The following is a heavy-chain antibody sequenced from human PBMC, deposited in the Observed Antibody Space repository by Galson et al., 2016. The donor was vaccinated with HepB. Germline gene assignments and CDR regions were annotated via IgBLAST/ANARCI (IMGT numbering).Heavy chain of an antibody. V-gene: IGHV2-5*02. D-gene: IGHD2-21*02. CDR3: AHRVEGGDQFDF. J-gene: IGHJ4*02. CDR1: GFSLNTNGEG. Sequence: PALVKPTQTLTLTCNFSGFSLNTNGEGVGWVRQPPGKALEWLALVYWDDDKRYSPSLKTRLTITKDTSKNQVVLTLTNMGAVDTGTYFCAHRVEGGDQFDFWGQGTLVTVSS. CDR2: VYWDDDK.